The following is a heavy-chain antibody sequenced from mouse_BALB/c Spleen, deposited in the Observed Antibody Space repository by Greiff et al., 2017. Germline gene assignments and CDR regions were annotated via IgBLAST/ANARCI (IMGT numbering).Heavy chain of an antibody. D-gene: IGHD2-3*01. CDR1: GYTFTSYW. V-gene: IGHV1-69*02. CDR3: ARDGYYPLYAMDY. J-gene: IGHJ4*01. CDR2: IDPSDSET. Sequence: QVQLQQPGAELVKPGAPVKLSCKASGYTFTSYWMNWVKQRPGRGLEWIGRIDPSDSETHYNQKFKDKATLTVDKSSSTAYIQLSSLTSEDSAVYYCARDGYYPLYAMDYWGQGTSVTVSS.